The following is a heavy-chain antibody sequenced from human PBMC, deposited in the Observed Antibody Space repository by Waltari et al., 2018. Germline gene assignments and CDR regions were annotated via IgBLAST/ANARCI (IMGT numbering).Heavy chain of an antibody. D-gene: IGHD6-19*01. CDR1: GYTFIRYG. J-gene: IGHJ4*02. CDR2: SSPSDGHT. V-gene: IGHV1-18*01. Sequence: QVQLVQSGAEVKRPGASVKVSCKTSGYTFIRYGFDWVRQAPGQGLEWMGWSSPSDGHTNYAQKFQGRVTMTTDTSTSTAYMELRDLRSDDTAIYYCARLPGYSSGWYDNWGQGTLVTVSS. CDR3: ARLPGYSSGWYDN.